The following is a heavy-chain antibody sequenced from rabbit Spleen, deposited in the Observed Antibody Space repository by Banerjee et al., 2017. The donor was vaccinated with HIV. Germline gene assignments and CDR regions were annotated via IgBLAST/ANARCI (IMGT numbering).Heavy chain of an antibody. Sequence: QEQLEESGGGLVKPGGTLTLTCKASGFSFSSGYDMCWVRQAPGKGLEWIACINTYTDKGVYATWAKGRFTISRTSSTTVTLQMTSLTAADTATYFCARDVGTYDYIDVYFNLWGPGTLVTVS. D-gene: IGHD6-1*01. V-gene: IGHV1S45*01. CDR2: INTYTDKG. CDR3: ARDVGTYDYIDVYFNL. CDR1: GFSFSSGYD. J-gene: IGHJ4*01.